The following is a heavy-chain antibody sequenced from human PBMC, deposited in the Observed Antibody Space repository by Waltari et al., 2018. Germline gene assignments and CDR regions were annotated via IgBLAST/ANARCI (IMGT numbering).Heavy chain of an antibody. V-gene: IGHV4-59*01. CDR1: GGSISSYY. J-gene: IGHJ6*02. Sequence: QVQLQESGPGLVKPSETLSLTCTVSGGSISSYYWSWIRQPPGKGLEWIGYIYYSGSTNCNPSRRCRVTISVDTAKNQVSLKLSSVTAADTAVYYCAGGYYDYVWGSYRESYYYYYGMDVWGQGTTVTVSS. CDR2: IYYSGST. CDR3: AGGYYDYVWGSYRESYYYYYGMDV. D-gene: IGHD3-16*02.